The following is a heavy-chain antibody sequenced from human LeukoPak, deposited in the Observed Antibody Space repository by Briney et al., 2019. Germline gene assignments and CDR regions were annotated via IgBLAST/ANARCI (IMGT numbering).Heavy chain of an antibody. J-gene: IGHJ4*02. CDR1: GFTFDDYA. Sequence: GGSLRLSCAASGFTFDDYAMHWVRQAPGKGLEWVSGISWNSGSIGYADSVKGRFTISRDNAKNSLYLQMNSLRAEDTAVYYCASIGLDLLFDYWGQGTLVTVSS. CDR2: ISWNSGSI. CDR3: ASIGLDLLFDY. D-gene: IGHD6-6*01. V-gene: IGHV3-9*01.